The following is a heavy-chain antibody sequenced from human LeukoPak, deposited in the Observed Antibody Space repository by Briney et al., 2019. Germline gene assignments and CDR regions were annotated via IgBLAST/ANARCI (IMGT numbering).Heavy chain of an antibody. D-gene: IGHD2-21*02. J-gene: IGHJ4*02. CDR2: INPNSGGT. V-gene: IGHV1-2*02. CDR3: ARVLGPYCGGDGLH. Sequence: ASVKVSCKASGYTFTGYYMHWVRQAPGQGLEWMGWINPNSGGTNYAQKFQGRVTMTRDTSISTAYMELSRLRSDDTAVYYCARVLGPYCGGDGLHGGRGILVTVS. CDR1: GYTFTGYY.